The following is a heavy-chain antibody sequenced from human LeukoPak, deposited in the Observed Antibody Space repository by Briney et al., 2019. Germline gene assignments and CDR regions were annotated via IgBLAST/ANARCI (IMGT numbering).Heavy chain of an antibody. CDR3: ARDFYYAFDY. D-gene: IGHD3-22*01. V-gene: IGHV4-4*07. Sequence: PSETLSLTCAVYGGSFSGYYWSWIRQPAGKGLEWIGRIYTSGSTNYNPSLKSRVTMSVDTSKNQFSLKLSPVTAADTAVYYCARDFYYAFDYWGQGTLVTVSS. CDR1: GGSFSGYY. CDR2: IYTSGST. J-gene: IGHJ4*02.